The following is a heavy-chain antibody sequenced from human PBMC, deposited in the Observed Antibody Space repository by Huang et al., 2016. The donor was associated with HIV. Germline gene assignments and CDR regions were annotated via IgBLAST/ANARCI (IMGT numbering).Heavy chain of an antibody. Sequence: EVRLVQSGAELKEPGESLKISCKASGYGFSSYWIGWVRQKPGKGLEWMGIIYPRDYETKSSPSFDGQVTISADKSTRTAYLQWESLKAPDTAIYFCARQVDGFRSHFDFWGQGTLVSVSS. J-gene: IGHJ4*02. D-gene: IGHD5-18*01. V-gene: IGHV5-51*01. CDR3: ARQVDGFRSHFDF. CDR2: IYPRDYET. CDR1: GYGFSSYW.